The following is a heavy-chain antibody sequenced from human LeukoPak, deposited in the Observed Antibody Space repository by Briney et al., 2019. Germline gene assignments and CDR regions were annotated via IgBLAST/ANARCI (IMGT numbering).Heavy chain of an antibody. CDR3: ARHLLSAPHYFDY. CDR2: IYYSGTT. Sequence: PSETLSLSCTVSGGSISGYCWSWIRQPPGKGLEWVGFIYYSGTTHYSPALKSRVTMSVDTSNNQFSLKLTSVTAADTAVYYCARHLLSAPHYFDYWGQGTLVTVTS. D-gene: IGHD2-15*01. V-gene: IGHV4-59*01. CDR1: GGSISGYC. J-gene: IGHJ4*02.